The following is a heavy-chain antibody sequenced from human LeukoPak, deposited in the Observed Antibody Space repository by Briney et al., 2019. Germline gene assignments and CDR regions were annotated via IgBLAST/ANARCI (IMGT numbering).Heavy chain of an antibody. CDR3: ARVLKFSSSFSVGY. V-gene: IGHV7-4-1*02. Sequence: ASVKVSCKASGYTFTNYAINWVRQAPGQGLEWMGWINTNTGNPTYAQGFTGRFVFSLDTSVSTAYLEISSLKAEDTAVYYCARVLKFSSSFSVGYWGQGTLVTVSS. J-gene: IGHJ4*02. CDR1: GYTFTNYA. CDR2: INTNTGNP. D-gene: IGHD6-13*01.